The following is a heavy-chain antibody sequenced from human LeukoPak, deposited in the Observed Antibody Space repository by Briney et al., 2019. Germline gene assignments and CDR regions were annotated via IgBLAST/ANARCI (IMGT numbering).Heavy chain of an antibody. V-gene: IGHV3-21*03. Sequence: PGGSLRLSCAASGFTFSSYSMNWVRQAPGKGLEWVSSISSSSSYIYYADSVKGRFTISRDNAKNSLYLQMNSLKTEDTAVYYRTTDKEGNWNKPDFDPWGQGTLVTVSS. CDR1: GFTFSSYS. D-gene: IGHD1-1*01. CDR2: ISSSSSYI. CDR3: TTDKEGNWNKPDFDP. J-gene: IGHJ5*02.